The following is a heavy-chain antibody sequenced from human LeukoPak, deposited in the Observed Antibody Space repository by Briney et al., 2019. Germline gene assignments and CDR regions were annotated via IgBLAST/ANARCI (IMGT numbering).Heavy chain of an antibody. D-gene: IGHD3-9*01. CDR2: ITGSGTST. CDR1: GFTFSNYA. V-gene: IGHV3-23*01. CDR3: VIWGDYDVLTGYYVPDY. J-gene: IGHJ4*02. Sequence: PGASLRLSCVASGFTFSNYAMSWVRQAPGEGLECVSAITGSGTSTYYADSLKGRFTISRDNSKNTVFLQMNSLRHEDTAIYYCVIWGDYDVLTGYYVPDYWGQGTLVTVSS.